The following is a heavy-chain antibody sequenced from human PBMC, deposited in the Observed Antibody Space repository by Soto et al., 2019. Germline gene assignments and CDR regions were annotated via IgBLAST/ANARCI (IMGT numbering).Heavy chain of an antibody. D-gene: IGHD6-13*01. CDR3: ARRSSSWYFYY. Sequence: GGSLRLSCAASGFTFSSYAMNWVRQAPGKGLEWVSVISGSDGSTYYADSVKGRFTISRDNSKNTLNLQMNSLRAEDTAVYYCARRSSSWYFYYWGQGTLVTVSS. V-gene: IGHV3-23*01. CDR1: GFTFSSYA. J-gene: IGHJ4*02. CDR2: ISGSDGST.